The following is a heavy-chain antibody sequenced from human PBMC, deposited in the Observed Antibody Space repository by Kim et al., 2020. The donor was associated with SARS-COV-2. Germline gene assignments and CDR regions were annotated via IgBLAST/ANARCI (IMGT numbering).Heavy chain of an antibody. Sequence: GGSLRLSCAASGFTFSDYYMSWIRQAPGKGLEWVSYISSSSSYTNYADSVKGRFTISRDNAKNSLYLQMNSLRAEDTAVYYCARDKGYSYGLPYWYFDLWGRSTLVTVSS. J-gene: IGHJ2*01. D-gene: IGHD5-18*01. CDR2: ISSSSSYT. V-gene: IGHV3-11*05. CDR1: GFTFSDYY. CDR3: ARDKGYSYGLPYWYFDL.